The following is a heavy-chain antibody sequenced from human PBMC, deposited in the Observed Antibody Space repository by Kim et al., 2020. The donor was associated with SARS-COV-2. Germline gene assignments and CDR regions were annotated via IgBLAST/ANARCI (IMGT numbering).Heavy chain of an antibody. V-gene: IGHV5-51*01. D-gene: IGHD6-13*01. CDR2: IYPGDSDT. Sequence: GESLKISCKGSGYSFTSYWIGWVRQMPGKGLEWMGIIYPGDSDTRYSPSFQGQVTISADKSISTAYLQWSSLKASDTAMYYCARQGVSRAAALLNEGYYYYYGMDVWGQGTTVTVSS. CDR3: ARQGVSRAAALLNEGYYYYYGMDV. CDR1: GYSFTSYW. J-gene: IGHJ6*02.